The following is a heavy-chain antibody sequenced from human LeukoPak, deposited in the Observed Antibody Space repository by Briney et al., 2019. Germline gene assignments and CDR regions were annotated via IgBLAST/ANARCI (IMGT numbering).Heavy chain of an antibody. CDR3: ARDVRPTVTATFDY. Sequence: GGSLRLSCAASGFTFSDYYMSWIRQAPGKGLEWVSYISSSGSTIYYADSVKGRFTISRDNAKNSLYLQMNSLRAEDTVVYYCARDVRPTVTATFDYWGQGTLVTVSS. J-gene: IGHJ4*02. D-gene: IGHD4-17*01. V-gene: IGHV3-11*01. CDR1: GFTFSDYY. CDR2: ISSSGSTI.